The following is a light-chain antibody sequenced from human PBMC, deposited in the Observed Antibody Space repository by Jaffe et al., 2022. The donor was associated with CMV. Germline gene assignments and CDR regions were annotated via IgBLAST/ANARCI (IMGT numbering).Light chain of an antibody. J-gene: IGLJ3*02. CDR3: AAWDDSLNGPNWM. Sequence: QSVLTQPPSASGAPGQRVTISCSGSSSNIANNAVNWYQQLPGAAPKLLIYSDRHRPSGVPDRFSGSKSGTSASLAISGLQSEDEADYYCAAWDDSLNGPNWMFGGGTKLTVL. CDR2: SDR. V-gene: IGLV1-44*01. CDR1: SSNIANNA.